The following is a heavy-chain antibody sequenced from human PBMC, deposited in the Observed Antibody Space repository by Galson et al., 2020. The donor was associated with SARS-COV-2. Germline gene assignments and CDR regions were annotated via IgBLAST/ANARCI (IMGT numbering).Heavy chain of an antibody. CDR3: AREARTGDYYYYGMDV. D-gene: IGHD1-1*01. V-gene: IGHV3-7*05. Sequence: TGGSLRLSCAASGFTFSSYWMSWVRQAPGKGLEWVANIKQDGSEKYYVDSVKGRFTISRDNAKNSLYLQMNSLRAEDTAVYYCAREARTGDYYYYGMDVWGQGTTVTVSS. J-gene: IGHJ6*02. CDR1: GFTFSSYW. CDR2: IKQDGSEK.